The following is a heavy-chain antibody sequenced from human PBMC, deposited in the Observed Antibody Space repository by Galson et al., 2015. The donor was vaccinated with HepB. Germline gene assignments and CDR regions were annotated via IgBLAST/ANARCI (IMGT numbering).Heavy chain of an antibody. V-gene: IGHV1-69*13. D-gene: IGHD2-15*01. Sequence: SVKVSCKASGGTFSSYAISWVRQAPGQGLEWMGGIIPIFGTANYAQKFQGRVTITADESTSTAYMELSSLRSEDTAVYYCARQAVVVVAATSGNYYYGMDVWGQGTTVTVSS. CDR1: GGTFSSYA. CDR3: ARQAVVVVAATSGNYYYGMDV. J-gene: IGHJ6*02. CDR2: IIPIFGTA.